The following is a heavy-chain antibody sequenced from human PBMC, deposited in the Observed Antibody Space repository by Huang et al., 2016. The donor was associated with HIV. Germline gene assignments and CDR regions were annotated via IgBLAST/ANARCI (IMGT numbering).Heavy chain of an antibody. J-gene: IGHJ3*02. V-gene: IGHV4-61*09. CDR1: GASISSGSYY. CDR3: ATWPPGSQMRAFDI. D-gene: IGHD2-15*01. CDR2: IYTRGST. Sequence: QVQLQESGPGLVKPSQTLSLTCTVSGASISSGSYYWTWLRQPAGKGLEWIGHIYTRGSTNYNPALKSRVTISIETSKNHFSLRLNSVTAADTAVYYCATWPPGSQMRAFDIWGPGTMITVSS.